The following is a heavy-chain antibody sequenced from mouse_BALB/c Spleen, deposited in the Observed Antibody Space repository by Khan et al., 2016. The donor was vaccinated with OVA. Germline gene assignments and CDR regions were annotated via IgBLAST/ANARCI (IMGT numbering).Heavy chain of an antibody. D-gene: IGHD2-3*01. CDR3: ARKRSDCYPYGMDY. Sequence: QVRLQQSGAELARPGASVKMSCKASGYTFTSYTMHWVKQRPGQGLEWIGYMNPSSDYTNYNQKFKDKATLTADKSSSTAYMQLSSLTSEDAAVYYCARKRSDCYPYGMDYWGQGTSVTVSS. V-gene: IGHV1-4*01. CDR1: GYTFTSYT. J-gene: IGHJ4*01. CDR2: MNPSSDYT.